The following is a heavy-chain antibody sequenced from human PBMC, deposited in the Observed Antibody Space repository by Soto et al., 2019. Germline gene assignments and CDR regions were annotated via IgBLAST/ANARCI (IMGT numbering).Heavy chain of an antibody. CDR1: GFTFCYYA. J-gene: IGHJ5*02. Sequence: GGSLILSCTASGFTFCYYAMSWFRQAPGKGLEWVGFIRSKAYGGTTEYAASVKGRFTISRDDSKSIAYLQMNSLKTEDTAVYYCTREQVGLFPVWFDPWGQGTLVTVSS. CDR2: IRSKAYGGTT. V-gene: IGHV3-49*03. D-gene: IGHD2-2*01. CDR3: TREQVGLFPVWFDP.